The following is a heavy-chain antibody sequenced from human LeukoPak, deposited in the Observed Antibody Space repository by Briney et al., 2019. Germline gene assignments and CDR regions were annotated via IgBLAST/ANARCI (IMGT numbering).Heavy chain of an antibody. J-gene: IGHJ4*02. CDR1: GGTFSSYA. D-gene: IGHD3-16*02. CDR3: ARDGRELALWDYVWGSYRYLLFDY. V-gene: IGHV1-69*13. Sequence: ASVKVSCKASGGTFSSYAISWVRQAPGQGLEWMGGIIPIFGTANYSQKFQGKVTITADESTSTDSMELRSLRSDDTAVYYCARDGRELALWDYVWGSYRYLLFDYWGQGTLVTVSS. CDR2: IIPIFGTA.